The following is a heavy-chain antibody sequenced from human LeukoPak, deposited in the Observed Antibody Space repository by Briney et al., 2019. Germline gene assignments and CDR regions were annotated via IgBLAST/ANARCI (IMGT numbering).Heavy chain of an antibody. CDR2: IYPGDSDT. Sequence: GESLKISCKGSGYSFTNYWIGWVRQMPGKGLEWMGIIYPGDSDTRYSPSFQGQVTISADKSISTAYLQRSSLKASDTAMYYCATLSGSYLPRKFDYWGQGTLVIVSS. CDR1: GYSFTNYW. J-gene: IGHJ4*02. V-gene: IGHV5-51*01. D-gene: IGHD1-26*01. CDR3: ATLSGSYLPRKFDY.